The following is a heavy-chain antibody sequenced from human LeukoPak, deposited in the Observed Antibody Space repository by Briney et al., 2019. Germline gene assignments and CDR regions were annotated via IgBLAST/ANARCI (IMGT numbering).Heavy chain of an antibody. J-gene: IGHJ4*02. Sequence: SETLSLTSTVSGGSISSYYWSWIRQPPGKGLEWIGYIYYSGSTNYNPSLKSRVTISVDTSKNNFSLKLSAVTAADTAVYYCARYIWGSYPTFEDYWGQGTLVTVSS. CDR1: GGSISSYY. D-gene: IGHD3-16*02. CDR3: ARYIWGSYPTFEDY. V-gene: IGHV4-59*01. CDR2: IYYSGST.